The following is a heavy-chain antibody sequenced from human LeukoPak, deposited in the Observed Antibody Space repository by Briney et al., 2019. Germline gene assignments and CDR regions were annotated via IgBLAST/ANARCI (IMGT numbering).Heavy chain of an antibody. J-gene: IGHJ4*02. V-gene: IGHV1-3*01. CDR2: INAGNGNT. CDR3: ARGEQLLLPYYFDY. D-gene: IGHD6-13*01. Sequence: ASVKVSCKASGYTFTSYAMHWVRQAPAQRLEWMGWINAGNGNTKYSQKFQGRVTITRDTSASTAYMELSSLRSEDTAVYYCARGEQLLLPYYFDYWGQGTLVTVSS. CDR1: GYTFTSYA.